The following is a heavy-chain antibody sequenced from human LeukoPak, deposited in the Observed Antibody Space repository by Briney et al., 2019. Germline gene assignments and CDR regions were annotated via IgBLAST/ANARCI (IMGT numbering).Heavy chain of an antibody. Sequence: PSETLSLTCTVSGGSISSYYWSWIRQPPGKGLEWIGYIYYSGSTNYNPSLKSRVTISVDTSKNQFSLKLSSVTAADTAVYYCARVTTIFGVAPYYYYMGVWGKGTTVTVSS. CDR3: ARVTTIFGVAPYYYYMGV. J-gene: IGHJ6*03. CDR2: IYYSGST. D-gene: IGHD3-3*01. CDR1: GGSISSYY. V-gene: IGHV4-59*01.